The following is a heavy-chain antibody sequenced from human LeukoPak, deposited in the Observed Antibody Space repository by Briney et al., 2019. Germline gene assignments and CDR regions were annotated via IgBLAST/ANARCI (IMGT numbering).Heavy chain of an antibody. CDR2: ISGSGGST. D-gene: IGHD3-10*01. CDR1: GFTFSSYA. J-gene: IGHJ6*02. V-gene: IGHV3-23*01. Sequence: GGSLRLSCAASGFTFSSYAMSWVRQAPGKGLEWVSAISGSGGSTYYADAVKGRFIISRDNSSNTLYLQMHSLGAEDTAVYYCANTIVRGVASMDVWGQGTTVTVSS. CDR3: ANTIVRGVASMDV.